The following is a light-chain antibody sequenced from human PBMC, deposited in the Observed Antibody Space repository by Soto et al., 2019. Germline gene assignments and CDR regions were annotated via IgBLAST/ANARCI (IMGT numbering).Light chain of an antibody. CDR1: ESVSSS. J-gene: IGKJ1*01. CDR3: HQYNKWPRT. CDR2: RAS. Sequence: EIVMTQSPATLSVSPGERATVSCRASESVSSSLAWYQQTPGQAPRLLIYRASTRATGIPARFTGSGSGTEFSLTISSLQSEDFAVYYCHQYNKWPRTFGQGTKVEIQ. V-gene: IGKV3-15*01.